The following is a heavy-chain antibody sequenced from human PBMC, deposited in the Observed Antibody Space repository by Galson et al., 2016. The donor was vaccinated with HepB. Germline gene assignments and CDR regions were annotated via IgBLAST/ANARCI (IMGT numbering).Heavy chain of an antibody. V-gene: IGHV3-43*01. CDR1: GFTFDDYT. J-gene: IGHJ4*02. Sequence: SLRLSCAASGFTFDDYTLHWVRQVPGKGLEWVSLISWDGGTTYYADSVKGRFTISRDNSKNSLYLQMNSLRTEDTAFYYCAKVVGQRLFDAFDYWGQGTLVTVSA. CDR2: ISWDGGTT. D-gene: IGHD6-25*01. CDR3: AKVVGQRLFDAFDY.